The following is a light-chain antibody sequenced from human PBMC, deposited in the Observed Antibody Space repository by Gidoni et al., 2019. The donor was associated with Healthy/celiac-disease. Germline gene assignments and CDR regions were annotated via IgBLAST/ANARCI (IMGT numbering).Light chain of an antibody. CDR1: QGISSY. CDR2: AAS. CDR3: QQYYSYPRT. J-gene: IGKJ2*01. V-gene: IGKV1-8*01. Sequence: IRMTQSPSSFSASTGDRVTITCRASQGISSYLAWYQQKPGKAPKLLIYAASTLQSGVPSRFSGSGAGTDFTLTISCLQYEDFATYYCQQYYSYPRTFGQGTKLEIK.